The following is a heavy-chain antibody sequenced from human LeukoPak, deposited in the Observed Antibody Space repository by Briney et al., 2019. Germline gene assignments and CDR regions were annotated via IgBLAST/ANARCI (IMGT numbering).Heavy chain of an antibody. J-gene: IGHJ4*02. D-gene: IGHD3-22*01. CDR2: ISNDGSNK. CDR3: ARGPYYDSSGYLGY. Sequence: PGGSLRLSCAASGFTFSSYGMHWVRQAPGKGVEWVAVISNDGSNKHYGDSVKGRFTISRDNSKNTLYLQMDSLRGEDTAVYYCARGPYYDSSGYLGYWGQGTLVTVSS. CDR1: GFTFSSYG. V-gene: IGHV3-30*03.